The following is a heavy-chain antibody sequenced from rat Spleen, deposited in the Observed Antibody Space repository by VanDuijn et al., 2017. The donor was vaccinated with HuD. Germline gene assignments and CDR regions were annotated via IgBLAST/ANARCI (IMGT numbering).Heavy chain of an antibody. J-gene: IGHJ2*01. V-gene: IGHV5S23*01. Sequence: EVQLVESDGGLVQPGRSLKLSCAASGFAFSNYDMAWVRQAPTKGLEWVASISTSGGSTYYRDSVKGRFTVSRDNAKSTLYLQMDSLRSEDTATYYCARREYGGFFGYFDYWGQGVMVTVSS. D-gene: IGHD1-11*01. CDR3: ARREYGGFFGYFDY. CDR1: GFAFSNYD. CDR2: ISTSGGST.